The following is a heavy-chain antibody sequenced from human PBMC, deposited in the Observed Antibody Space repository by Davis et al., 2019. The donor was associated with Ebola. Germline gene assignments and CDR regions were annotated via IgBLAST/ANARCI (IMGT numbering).Heavy chain of an antibody. CDR3: ARGYCSGGSCYSGDY. V-gene: IGHV1-18*04. CDR1: GYTFTSYG. D-gene: IGHD2-15*01. J-gene: IGHJ4*02. Sequence: AALVKVSCKASGYTFTSYGISWVRQAPGQGLEWMGWISAYNGNTNYAQKLQGRVTMTTDTSTSPAYMELRSLRSDDTAVYYCARGYCSGGSCYSGDYWGQGTLVTVSS. CDR2: ISAYNGNT.